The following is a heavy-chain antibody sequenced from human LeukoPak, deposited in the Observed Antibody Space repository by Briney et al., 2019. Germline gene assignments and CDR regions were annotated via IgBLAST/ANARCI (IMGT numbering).Heavy chain of an antibody. D-gene: IGHD6-13*01. Sequence: PGGSLRLSCAASGFSFSTYWMSWVRQTPEKGLEFVANINRDDSVRNYMVSLRGRGTSPRDNDKKSVYLEINNLRADDTAVYYCASDPGSSSFDLWGQGALVTVSS. J-gene: IGHJ4*02. CDR3: ASDPGSSSFDL. V-gene: IGHV3-7*01. CDR2: INRDDSVR. CDR1: GFSFSTYW.